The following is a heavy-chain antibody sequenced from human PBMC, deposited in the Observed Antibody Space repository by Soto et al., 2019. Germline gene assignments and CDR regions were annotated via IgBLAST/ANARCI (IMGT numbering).Heavy chain of an antibody. CDR2: IIPICGTA. J-gene: IGHJ3*02. V-gene: IGHV1-69*13. CDR3: ARDRHYYDSSGSSTGDAFDI. Sequence: SGKVSCKASGGTFSSYAISWVRQAPGQGLEWMGGIIPICGTANYAQKFQGRVTITADESTSTAYMELSSLRSEDTAVYYCARDRHYYDSSGSSTGDAFDIWGQGTMVPVSS. CDR1: GGTFSSYA. D-gene: IGHD3-22*01.